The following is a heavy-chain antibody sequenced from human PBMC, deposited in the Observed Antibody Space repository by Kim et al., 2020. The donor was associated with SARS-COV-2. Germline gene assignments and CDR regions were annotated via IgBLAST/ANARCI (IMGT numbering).Heavy chain of an antibody. V-gene: IGHV3-53*01. J-gene: IGHJ4*02. D-gene: IGHD4-17*01. CDR3: ARVRHDYGDYVFDY. Sequence: ADSVKGRLTIPRDNSKNTLYLQMNSLRAEDTAVYYCARVRHDYGDYVFDYWGQGTLVTVSS.